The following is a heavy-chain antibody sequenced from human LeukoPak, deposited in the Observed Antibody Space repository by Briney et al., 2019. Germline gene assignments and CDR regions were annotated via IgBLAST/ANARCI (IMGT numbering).Heavy chain of an antibody. V-gene: IGHV3-23*01. CDR2: FSGTSGST. CDR3: AKGALSSGWHYFDY. CDR1: GFTFSNYA. Sequence: GGSLRLSCAASGFTFSNYAMTWVRQAPGKGLEWVSAFSGTSGSTYYADSVKGRFTISRDSSKNTLYLHMNNLRAEYTAVYYCAKGALSSGWHYFDYWGQGTLVTVSS. D-gene: IGHD6-19*01. J-gene: IGHJ4*02.